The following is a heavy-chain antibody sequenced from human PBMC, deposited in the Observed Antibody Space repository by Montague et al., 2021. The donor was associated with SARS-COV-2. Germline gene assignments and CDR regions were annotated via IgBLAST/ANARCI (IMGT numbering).Heavy chain of an antibody. Sequence: SLRLSCAASGFTFSSYEMNWVRQAPGKGLEWVSYISSSGSTIYYADSVKGRFTISRDNAKNSLYLQMNSLRAEDTAVYYCASNVLRYFDWLFPADAFDXWGQGAMVTVSS. CDR2: ISSSGSTI. CDR1: GFTFSSYE. D-gene: IGHD3-9*01. J-gene: IGHJ3*02. V-gene: IGHV3-48*03. CDR3: ASNVLRYFDWLFPADAFDX.